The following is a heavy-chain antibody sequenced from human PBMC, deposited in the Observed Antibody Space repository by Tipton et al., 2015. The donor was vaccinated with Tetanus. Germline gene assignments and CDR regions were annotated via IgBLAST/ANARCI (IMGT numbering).Heavy chain of an antibody. CDR1: GGSISSSSYY. V-gene: IGHV4-39*07. CDR3: AREFAYDFWSGSGYYGMDV. D-gene: IGHD3-3*01. Sequence: GLVKPSETLSLTCTVSGGSISSSSYYWGWIRQPPGKGLEWIGEINHSGSSNYNPSLKSRVTISVDTSKNQFSLKLSSVTAADTAVYYCAREFAYDFWSGSGYYGMDVWGQGTTVTVSS. CDR2: INHSGSS. J-gene: IGHJ6*02.